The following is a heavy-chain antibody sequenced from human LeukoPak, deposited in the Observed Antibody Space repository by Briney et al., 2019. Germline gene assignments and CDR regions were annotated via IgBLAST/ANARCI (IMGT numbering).Heavy chain of an antibody. CDR2: INHSGST. CDR3: ARGGYYDYVWGSYRRVGFDY. D-gene: IGHD3-16*02. V-gene: IGHV4-34*01. CDR1: GGSFSGYY. Sequence: SETLSLTCAVYGGSFSGYYWSWIRQPPGKGLEWIGEINHSGSTNYNPSLKSRVTISVDTSKNQFSLKLSSVTAADTAVYYCARGGYYDYVWGSYRRVGFDYWGQGTLVTVSS. J-gene: IGHJ4*02.